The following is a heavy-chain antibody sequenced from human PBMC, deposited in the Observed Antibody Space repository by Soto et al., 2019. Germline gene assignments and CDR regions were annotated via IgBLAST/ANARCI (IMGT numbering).Heavy chain of an antibody. D-gene: IGHD2-15*01. J-gene: IGHJ6*01. V-gene: IGHV4-31*03. CDR3: ARDRGVLVANSTGGYHYGNYF. Sequence: SETLSLTCTVSGGSISSGGYYWSWIRQHPGKGLEWIGYINYSGDTYYNPSLKSRIIISVDTSKNQFSLKLSSVTATDTAVYYCARDRGVLVANSTGGYHYGNYFCRQGTTDTGSA. CDR2: INYSGDT. CDR1: GGSISSGGYY.